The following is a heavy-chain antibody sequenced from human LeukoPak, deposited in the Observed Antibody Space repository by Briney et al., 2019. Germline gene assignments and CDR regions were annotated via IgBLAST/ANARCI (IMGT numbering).Heavy chain of an antibody. CDR3: AHTRYSSGQTRGAFDI. CDR2: SYWGNDN. CDR1: GFSLSTRGVG. D-gene: IGHD6-19*01. V-gene: IGHV2-5*02. Sequence: GPTHSTPTPTLTLTFTFSGFSLSTRGVGVGWIRQPPGKALVWHTISYWGNDNRYSPSLTSRITITNDSSTNQLILTMSNTDPVDTATYYCAHTRYSSGQTRGAFDIWGQGTMVTVSS. J-gene: IGHJ3*02.